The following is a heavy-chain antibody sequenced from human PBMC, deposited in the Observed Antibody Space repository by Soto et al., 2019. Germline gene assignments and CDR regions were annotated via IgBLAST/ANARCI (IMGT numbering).Heavy chain of an antibody. Sequence: EVQLVESGGGLVKPGGSLRLSCAASGFTFSSYSMNWVRQAPGKGLEWVSSISSSSSYIYYADSVKGRFTISRDNAKNSLYLQMNSLRAEDTAVYYCARDDYYDSSGYFGYYYGMDVWGQGTTVTVSS. CDR2: ISSSSSYI. D-gene: IGHD3-22*01. V-gene: IGHV3-21*01. J-gene: IGHJ6*02. CDR3: ARDDYYDSSGYFGYYYGMDV. CDR1: GFTFSSYS.